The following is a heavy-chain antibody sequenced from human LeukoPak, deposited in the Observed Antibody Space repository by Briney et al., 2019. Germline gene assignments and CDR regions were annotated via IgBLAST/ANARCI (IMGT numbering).Heavy chain of an antibody. CDR3: ARMGGPYFDY. CDR1: GFTFSSYS. CDR2: ISSSSSTI. Sequence: PGGSLRLSCAASGFTFSSYSMNWVRQAPGKGLEWVSYISSSSSTIYYADSVKGRFTISRDNAKNSLYLQMNSLRAEDTAVYYCARMGGPYFDYWGQGTLVTVSS. V-gene: IGHV3-48*01. J-gene: IGHJ4*02. D-gene: IGHD1-26*01.